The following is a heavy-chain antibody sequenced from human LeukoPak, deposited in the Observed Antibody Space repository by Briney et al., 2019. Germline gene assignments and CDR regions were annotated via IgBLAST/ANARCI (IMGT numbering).Heavy chain of an antibody. CDR1: GFTFSDYG. D-gene: IGHD5-18*01. CDR2: IWYDGGNK. V-gene: IGHV3-33*01. Sequence: GGSLRLSCAASGFTFSDYGMHWVRQAPGKGLGWVAVIWYDGGNKYYADSVKGRFTISRDNSKNTLYMQMNSLRGEDTAVYYCAREVLVYTAMVGFDPWGQGTLVTVSS. CDR3: AREVLVYTAMVGFDP. J-gene: IGHJ5*02.